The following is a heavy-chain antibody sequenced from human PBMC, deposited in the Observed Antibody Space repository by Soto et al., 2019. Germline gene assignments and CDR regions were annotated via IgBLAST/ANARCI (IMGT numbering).Heavy chain of an antibody. CDR1: GYTFTDYY. D-gene: IGHD1-7*01. CDR2: INPNSGGT. V-gene: IGHV1-2*02. Sequence: ASVKVSCKASGYTFTDYYTHWVRQAPGQGLEWMGWINPNSGGTNYAQKFQGRVTMTRDTSISTAYMELSRLRSDDTAVYYCARKLELRGSYYYYYDMDVWGQGTTVTVS. CDR3: ARKLELRGSYYYYYDMDV. J-gene: IGHJ6*02.